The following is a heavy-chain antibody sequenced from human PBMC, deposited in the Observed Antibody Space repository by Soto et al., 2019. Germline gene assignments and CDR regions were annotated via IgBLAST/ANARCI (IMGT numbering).Heavy chain of an antibody. D-gene: IGHD2-2*01. Sequence: PGGSLRLSCAASGFTFSTYAMTWVRQAAGKGLEWVSTISDSSSTYYADSVKGRFTISRDNSKNTLYLEMTSLRADDTAVYYCAKNKGGNYCTRTSCLYSFDYWGQGTLVPVSS. CDR1: GFTFSTYA. J-gene: IGHJ4*02. CDR3: AKNKGGNYCTRTSCLYSFDY. CDR2: ISDSSST. V-gene: IGHV3-23*01.